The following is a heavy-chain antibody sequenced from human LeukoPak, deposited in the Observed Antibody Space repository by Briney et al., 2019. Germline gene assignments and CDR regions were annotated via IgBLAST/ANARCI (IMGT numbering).Heavy chain of an antibody. Sequence: GGSLRLSCAASGLTFSSHWMHWVRQAPGKGLVWVSRITNDGSSTTYADSVKGRFTISRDNAKNMLYLQVNSLRAEDTAVYYCARDWDSSGYYPDYWGQGTLVTVSS. D-gene: IGHD3-22*01. CDR1: GLTFSSHW. CDR3: ARDWDSSGYYPDY. V-gene: IGHV3-74*01. CDR2: ITNDGSST. J-gene: IGHJ4*02.